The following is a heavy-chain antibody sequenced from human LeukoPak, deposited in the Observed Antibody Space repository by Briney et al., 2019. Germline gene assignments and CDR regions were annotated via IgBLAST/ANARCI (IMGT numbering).Heavy chain of an antibody. J-gene: IGHJ4*02. CDR3: ARAPDFGEYVGEY. V-gene: IGHV3-33*01. CDR2: IWSDGSNT. CDR1: GFTFTNYG. Sequence: GGSLRLSCAAAGFTFTNYGMHWVRQAPGKGLEWVCSIWSDGSNTYYGDSVKGRFTISRDNSKNTLYLQMNSLRDEDTAVYFCARAPDFGEYVGEYWGQGTLVTVSS. D-gene: IGHD4-17*01.